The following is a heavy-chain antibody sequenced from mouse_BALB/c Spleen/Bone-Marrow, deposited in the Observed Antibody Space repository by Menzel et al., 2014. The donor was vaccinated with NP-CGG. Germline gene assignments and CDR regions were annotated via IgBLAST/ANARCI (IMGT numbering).Heavy chain of an antibody. J-gene: IGHJ4*01. CDR2: IDPANGNT. Sequence: EVHLVESGAELVKPGASVKLSCTASGFNIKDTYMHWVKQRPEQGLEWIGRIDPANGNTKYDPKFQGKATITADTSSNTAYLQLSSLTSEDTAVYYCARLYGNCLLYAMDYWGQGTSATVSS. D-gene: IGHD2-1*01. V-gene: IGHV14-3*02. CDR1: GFNIKDTY. CDR3: ARLYGNCLLYAMDY.